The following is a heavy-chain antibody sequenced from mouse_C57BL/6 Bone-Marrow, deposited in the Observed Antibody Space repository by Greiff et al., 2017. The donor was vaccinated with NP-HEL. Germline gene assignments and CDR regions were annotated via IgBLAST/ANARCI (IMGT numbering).Heavy chain of an antibody. CDR3: AREDYYGPWYFDV. Sequence: EVKLMESGPELVKPGASVKIPCKASGYTFTDYNMDWVKQSHGKSLEWIGDINPNNGGTIYNQKFKGKATLTVDKSSSTAYMELRSLTSEDTAVYYCAREDYYGPWYFDVWGTGTTVTVSS. CDR1: GYTFTDYN. V-gene: IGHV1-18*01. D-gene: IGHD1-1*01. CDR2: INPNNGGT. J-gene: IGHJ1*03.